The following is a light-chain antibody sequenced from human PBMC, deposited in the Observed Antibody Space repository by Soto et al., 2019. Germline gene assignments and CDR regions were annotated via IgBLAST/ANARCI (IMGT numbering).Light chain of an antibody. CDR2: GAS. V-gene: IGKV4-1*01. Sequence: DIVMTQSPDSLAVSLGERATINCRPSQSLLYSSNNKNYLAWYQQKPGQPPKLLIYGASTRESGVPDRFSGSGSGTDFTLTISSLQAEDVAVYYCQQYYSTPLTFGGGTKVEIK. CDR3: QQYYSTPLT. CDR1: QSLLYSSNNKNY. J-gene: IGKJ4*01.